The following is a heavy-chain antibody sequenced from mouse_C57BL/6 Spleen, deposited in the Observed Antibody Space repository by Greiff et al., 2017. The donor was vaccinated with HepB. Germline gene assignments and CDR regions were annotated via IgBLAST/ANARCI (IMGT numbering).Heavy chain of an antibody. J-gene: IGHJ4*01. CDR3: ARDYDNYYAMDY. Sequence: QVQLQQSGAELARPGASVKLSCKASGYTFTSYGISWVKQRTGQGLEWIGEIYPRSGNTYYNEKLKGKATLTADKSSSTAYMELRSLTSEDSAVYFCARDYDNYYAMDYWGQGTSVTVSS. CDR2: IYPRSGNT. CDR1: GYTFTSYG. V-gene: IGHV1-81*01. D-gene: IGHD2-4*01.